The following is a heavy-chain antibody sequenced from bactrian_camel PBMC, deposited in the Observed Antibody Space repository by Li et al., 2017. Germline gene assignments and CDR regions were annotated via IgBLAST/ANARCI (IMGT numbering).Heavy chain of an antibody. CDR2: ITNDGAKE. D-gene: IGHD7*01. Sequence: DVQLVESGGSSVQPGGSLRLSCAASGFRFDFVYVGWVRQRPGKGLEWIATITNDGAKELYHDTAKGRFTISRDNAKNTVTLLMNNLKSDDTARYYCTSISYWAPGNFWGQGTQVTVS. CDR1: GFRFDFVY. J-gene: IGHJ4*01. CDR3: TSISYWAPGNF. V-gene: IGHV3S40*01.